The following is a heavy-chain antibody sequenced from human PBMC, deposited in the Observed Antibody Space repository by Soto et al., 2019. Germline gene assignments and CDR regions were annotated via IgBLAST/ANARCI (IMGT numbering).Heavy chain of an antibody. D-gene: IGHD3-22*01. CDR3: ARLGPYDSTGYYLPFDY. Sequence: PSETLSLTCTVSGGSIRSSSYYWGWIRQPPGKGLEWIGTTYYSGTTYYNPSLKSRVTISVDTSRNQFFLKLTSVTAADTAVYYCARLGPYDSTGYYLPFDYWGQGALVTVSS. CDR1: GGSIRSSSYY. CDR2: TYYSGTT. V-gene: IGHV4-39*01. J-gene: IGHJ4*02.